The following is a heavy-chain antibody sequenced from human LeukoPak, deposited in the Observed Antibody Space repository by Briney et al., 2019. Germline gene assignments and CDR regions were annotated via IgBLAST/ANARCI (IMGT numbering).Heavy chain of an antibody. D-gene: IGHD7-27*01. CDR2: MNPNSGNT. V-gene: IGHV1-8*01. Sequence: ASGXTFTSYDINWVGQATGQXXXGRGWMNPNSGNTGYAQKFQGRVTMTRNTSISTAYMELSSLRSEDTAVYYCARGLGIGGYFDYWGQGTLVTVSS. CDR3: ARGLGIGGYFDY. J-gene: IGHJ4*02. CDR1: GXTFTSYD.